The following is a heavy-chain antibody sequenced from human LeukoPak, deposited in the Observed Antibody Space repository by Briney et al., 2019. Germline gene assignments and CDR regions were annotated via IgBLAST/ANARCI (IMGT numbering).Heavy chain of an antibody. J-gene: IGHJ4*02. V-gene: IGHV3-30-3*01. Sequence: GGSLRLSCAASGFTFNTYSMHWVRQAPGKGLEWVAVLSFDGDEKHYADPVKGRFTISRDNSKNTLYLQMNSLRAEDTAVYYCATYYYGSGSYYSFDYWGQGTLVTVSS. D-gene: IGHD3-10*01. CDR2: LSFDGDEK. CDR3: ATYYYGSGSYYSFDY. CDR1: GFTFNTYS.